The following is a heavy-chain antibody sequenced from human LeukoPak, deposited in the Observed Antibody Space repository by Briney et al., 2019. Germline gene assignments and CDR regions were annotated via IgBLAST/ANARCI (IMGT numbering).Heavy chain of an antibody. V-gene: IGHV3-30*18. CDR1: GFTFRSYG. CDR3: AKHPGDFTGIVNYYYMDV. J-gene: IGHJ6*03. D-gene: IGHD1-26*01. CDR2: ITYDGSNK. Sequence: GGSLRLSCAGSGFTFRSYGMHWVRQAPGKGLEWVAIITYDGSNKYSADSVKGRFTISRDNSQNILFLQMNSLRPEDTAIYYCAKHPGDFTGIVNYYYMDVWGKGTTVTVSS.